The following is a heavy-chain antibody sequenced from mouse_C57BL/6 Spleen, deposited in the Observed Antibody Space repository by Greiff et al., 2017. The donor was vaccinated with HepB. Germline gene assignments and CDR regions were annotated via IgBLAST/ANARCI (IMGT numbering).Heavy chain of an antibody. Sequence: EVQLQQSGAELVKPGASVKLSCTASGFNIKDYYMHWVKQRTEQGLEWIGRIDPEDGETKYAPKFQGKATLTADTSSNTAYLPLSSLTSEDTAVYYCARNPTDYNYGSSLAYWGQGTLVTVSA. J-gene: IGHJ3*01. D-gene: IGHD1-1*01. CDR2: IDPEDGET. CDR3: ARNPTDYNYGSSLAY. CDR1: GFNIKDYY. V-gene: IGHV14-2*01.